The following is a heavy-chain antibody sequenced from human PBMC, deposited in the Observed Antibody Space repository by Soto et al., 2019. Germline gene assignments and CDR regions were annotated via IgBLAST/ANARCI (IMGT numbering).Heavy chain of an antibody. CDR2: IYYSGST. J-gene: IGHJ6*02. Sequence: QVQLQESGPGLVKPSQTLSLTCTVSGGSISSGGYYWSWIRQHPGKGLEWIGYIYYSGSTYYNPSLKSRVTISVDTSKNQFPLKLSSVTAADTAVYYCAREGSSSDNYYYHGMDVWGQGTTVTVSS. D-gene: IGHD6-6*01. V-gene: IGHV4-31*03. CDR1: GGSISSGGYY. CDR3: AREGSSSDNYYYHGMDV.